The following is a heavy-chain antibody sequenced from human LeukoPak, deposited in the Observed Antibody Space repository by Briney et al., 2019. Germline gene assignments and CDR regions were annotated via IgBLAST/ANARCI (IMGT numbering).Heavy chain of an antibody. V-gene: IGHV1-2*02. CDR2: INPNSGGT. J-gene: IGHJ4*02. CDR1: GYTFTGYY. CDR3: ARSYDSSGYRMLYYFDY. D-gene: IGHD3-22*01. Sequence: RASVKVSCKASGYTFTGYYMHWVRRAPGQGLEWMGWINPNSGGTNYAQKFQGRVTMTRDTSISTAYMELSRLRFDDTAVYYCARSYDSSGYRMLYYFDYWGQGTLVTVSS.